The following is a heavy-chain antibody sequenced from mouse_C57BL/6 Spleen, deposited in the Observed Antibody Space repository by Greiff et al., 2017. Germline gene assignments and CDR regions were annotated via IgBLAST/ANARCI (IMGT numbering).Heavy chain of an antibody. J-gene: IGHJ2*01. CDR3: ARNLLLRSRDY. V-gene: IGHV1-39*01. CDR2: INPNYGTT. Sequence: LVESGPELVKPGASVKISCKASGYSFTDYNMNWVKQSTGQSLEWIGVINPNYGTTSYNQKFKGKATLTVDQSSSTAYMQLNSLTSEDSAVYYCARNLLLRSRDYWGQGTTLTVSS. D-gene: IGHD1-1*01. CDR1: GYSFTDYN.